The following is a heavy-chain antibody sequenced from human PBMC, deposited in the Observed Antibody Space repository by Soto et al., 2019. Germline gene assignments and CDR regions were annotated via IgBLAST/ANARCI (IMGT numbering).Heavy chain of an antibody. CDR3: ARFSGGEGRNWFDP. V-gene: IGHV4-31*03. Sequence: PSETLSLTCTVSGGSISSGGYYWSWIRRHPGKGLEWIGYIYYSGSTYYNPSLKSRVTISVDTSKNQFSLKLSSVTAADTAVYYCARFSGGEGRNWFDPWGQGTLVTVSS. D-gene: IGHD6-25*01. CDR1: GGSISSGGYY. J-gene: IGHJ5*02. CDR2: IYYSGST.